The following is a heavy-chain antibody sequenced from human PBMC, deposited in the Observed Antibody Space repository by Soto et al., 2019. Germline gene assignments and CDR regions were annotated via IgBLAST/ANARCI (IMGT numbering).Heavy chain of an antibody. J-gene: IGHJ6*02. CDR2: IYYSGST. CDR1: GGSVSSGSYY. CDR3: ARDRYGSGGYYYYSMDV. V-gene: IGHV4-61*01. Sequence: PSETLSLTCTVSGGSVSSGSYYWSWIRQPPGKGLEWIGYIYYSGSTNYNPSLKSRVTISVDTSKNQFSLKLSSVTAADTAAYYCARDRYGSGGYYYYSMDVWGQGTTVTVSS. D-gene: IGHD3-10*01.